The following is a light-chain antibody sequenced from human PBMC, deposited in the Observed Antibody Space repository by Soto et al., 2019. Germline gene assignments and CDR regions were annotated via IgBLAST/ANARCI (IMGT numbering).Light chain of an antibody. CDR1: QSLSSSY. CDR2: GTS. J-gene: IGKJ5*01. CDR3: QQRSNWPLT. Sequence: EFMLTQSPGTLSLSPGERATLSCSASQSLSSSYLAWYQQKPGQAPRLLIYGTSIRATGIPDRFSGSGSGTDFTLTISSLEPEDFAVYYCQQRSNWPLTFCHGTRLEIK. V-gene: IGKV3D-20*02.